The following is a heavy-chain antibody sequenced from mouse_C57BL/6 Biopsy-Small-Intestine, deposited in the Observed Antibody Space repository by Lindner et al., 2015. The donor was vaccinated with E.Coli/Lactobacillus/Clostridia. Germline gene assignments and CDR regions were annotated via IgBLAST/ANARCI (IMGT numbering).Heavy chain of an antibody. CDR3: ARMNCSSAFPDLGGCNYYHGMDV. D-gene: IGHD1-1*01. CDR2: IIPMFGRA. J-gene: IGHJ1*01. V-gene: IGHV1-63*01. CDR1: GGTFSNFA. Sequence: SVKVSCKASGGTFSNFALSWVRQAPGQGLEWMGGIIPMFGRAIYTQKFQGRVMITADESTGTANMELSSLRSEDTAVYYCARMNCSSAFPDLGGCNYYHGMDVWGQGTTVTVSS.